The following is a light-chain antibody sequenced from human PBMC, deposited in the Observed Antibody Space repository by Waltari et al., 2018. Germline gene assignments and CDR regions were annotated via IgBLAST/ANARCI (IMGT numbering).Light chain of an antibody. V-gene: IGKV3-15*01. CDR2: GAS. CDR1: QSVSSN. Sequence: EIVMTQSPATLSVSPGERATPSCRASQSVSSNLAWYQQKPGQAPRLLIYGASTRATGIPARFSGSGSGTEFTLTISSLQSEDFVVYYCQQYNNWPKTFGQGTKVEIK. CDR3: QQYNNWPKT. J-gene: IGKJ1*01.